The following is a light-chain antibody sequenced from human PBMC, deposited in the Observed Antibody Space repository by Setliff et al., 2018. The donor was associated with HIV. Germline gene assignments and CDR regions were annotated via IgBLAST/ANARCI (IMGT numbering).Light chain of an antibody. CDR1: RSNIGRNS. CDR3: AAWDDTVNGYV. Sequence: QSVLTQPRSASGTPGQRVTISCSGSRSNIGRNSVTWYQQFPGAAPKLLIYSNIQQPSGVPDRFSGSKSGSSASLAISGLQSEDEADYYCAAWDDTVNGYVFGTGTKVTVL. CDR2: SNI. J-gene: IGLJ1*01. V-gene: IGLV1-44*01.